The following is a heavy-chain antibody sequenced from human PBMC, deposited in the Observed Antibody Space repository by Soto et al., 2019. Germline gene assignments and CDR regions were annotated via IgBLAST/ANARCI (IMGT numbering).Heavy chain of an antibody. D-gene: IGHD6-19*01. CDR3: AGSPSASGWYFPFDAFDI. V-gene: IGHV4-59*08. J-gene: IGHJ3*02. CDR2: IYYSGST. Sequence: QVQLQESGPGLVKPSETLSLTCTVSGGSISSYYWSWIRQPPGKGLEWIGYIYYSGSTNYNPSLKSGVTISVDTSKNQFSLKLSSVTAADTAVYYCAGSPSASGWYFPFDAFDIWGQGTMVTVSS. CDR1: GGSISSYY.